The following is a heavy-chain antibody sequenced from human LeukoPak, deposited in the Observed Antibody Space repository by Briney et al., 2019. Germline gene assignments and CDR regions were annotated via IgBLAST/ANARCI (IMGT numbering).Heavy chain of an antibody. J-gene: IGHJ4*02. CDR3: AKDRGREVPYYFDY. Sequence: PGGSLRLSCAASGFPFSSYAMSWVRQSPGKGLEWVSAISGSGGSTYYADSVKGRFTISRDNSKNTLYLQMNSLRAEDTAVYYCAKDRGREVPYYFDYWGQGTLVTVSS. V-gene: IGHV3-23*01. D-gene: IGHD3-16*02. CDR1: GFPFSSYA. CDR2: ISGSGGST.